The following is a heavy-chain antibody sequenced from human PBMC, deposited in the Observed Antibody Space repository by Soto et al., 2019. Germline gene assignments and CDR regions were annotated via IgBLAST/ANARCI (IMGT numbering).Heavy chain of an antibody. CDR3: ARGVRSWPHPPFYGMDV. Sequence: ASVKVSCKASGYTFTGYYMHWVRQAPGQGLEWMGWINPNSGGTNYAQKFQGRVTMTRDTSISTAYMELSRLRSDDTAVYYCARGVRSWPHPPFYGMDVWGQGTTVTVSS. CDR2: INPNSGGT. D-gene: IGHD6-13*01. V-gene: IGHV1-2*02. J-gene: IGHJ6*02. CDR1: GYTFTGYY.